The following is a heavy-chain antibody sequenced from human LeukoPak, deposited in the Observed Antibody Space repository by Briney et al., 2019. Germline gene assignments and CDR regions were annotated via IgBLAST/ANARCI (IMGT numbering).Heavy chain of an antibody. CDR3: ARDLLYYFDY. D-gene: IGHD2-15*01. J-gene: IGHJ4*02. CDR1: GFTFSRYS. CDR2: ISSSSYGI. Sequence: GGSLRLSCAASGFTFSRYSMNWVRQAPGKGLEWVSSISSSSYGIYYADSLKGRFTISRDNAKNSLYLQMNSLRAEDTAVYYCARDLLYYFDYWGQGTLVTVSS. V-gene: IGHV3-21*01.